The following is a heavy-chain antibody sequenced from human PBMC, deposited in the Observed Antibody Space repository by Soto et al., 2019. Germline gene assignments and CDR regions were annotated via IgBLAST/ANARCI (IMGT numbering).Heavy chain of an antibody. D-gene: IGHD1-26*01. CDR1: GFTFSSYA. CDR2: ISYDGSNK. J-gene: IGHJ6*02. Sequence: QVQLVESGGGVVQPGRSLRLSCAASGFTFSSYAMHWVRQAPGKGLEWVAVISYDGSNKYYADSVKGRFTISRDNSKNTTYLQMNSLRAEDTAVYYCARTPRGQWELPYYYYGMDVWGQGTTVTVSS. CDR3: ARTPRGQWELPYYYYGMDV. V-gene: IGHV3-30-3*01.